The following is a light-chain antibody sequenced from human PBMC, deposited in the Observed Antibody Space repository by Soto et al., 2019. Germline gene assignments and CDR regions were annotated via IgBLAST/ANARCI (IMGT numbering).Light chain of an antibody. V-gene: IGKV1-39*01. CDR2: DAS. J-gene: IGKJ1*01. Sequence: DIQMTQSPSSLSAFVGDRVTITCRASQTIRTSLSWYQYKPGKAPKLLIYDASTLYSGVPSRFSGSGSGTDFTLTISSLQPEDFATFYCQQSYGIPRTFGQGTRVEIK. CDR1: QTIRTS. CDR3: QQSYGIPRT.